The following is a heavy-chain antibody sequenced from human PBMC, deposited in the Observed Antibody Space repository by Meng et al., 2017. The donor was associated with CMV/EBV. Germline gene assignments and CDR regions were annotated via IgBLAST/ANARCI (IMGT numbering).Heavy chain of an antibody. CDR3: ARGGIAAAGPFDY. V-gene: IGHV4-34*01. Sequence: QVQLRQAGAGLLKPSATLSLTCAVYGGSFSGYYWSWIRQPPGKGLEWIGEINHSGSTNYNPSLKSRVTISVDTSKNQFSLKLSSVTAADTAVYYCARGGIAAAGPFDYWGQGTLVTVSS. CDR2: INHSGST. J-gene: IGHJ4*02. CDR1: GGSFSGYY. D-gene: IGHD6-13*01.